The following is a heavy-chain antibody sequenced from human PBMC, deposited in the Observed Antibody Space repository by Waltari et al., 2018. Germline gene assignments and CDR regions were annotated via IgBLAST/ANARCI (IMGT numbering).Heavy chain of an antibody. J-gene: IGHJ4*02. Sequence: QVQLVQSGAEVKKPGSSVKVSCKASGGTFSSYAISWVRQAPGQGLEWMGGIIPIFGTANYAQKFPGRVTITTDEPTSTAYMELSSLRSEDTAVYYCARLRLYCSGGSCYPNYFDYWGQGTLVTVSS. V-gene: IGHV1-69*05. CDR3: ARLRLYCSGGSCYPNYFDY. CDR2: IIPIFGTA. CDR1: GGTFSSYA. D-gene: IGHD2-15*01.